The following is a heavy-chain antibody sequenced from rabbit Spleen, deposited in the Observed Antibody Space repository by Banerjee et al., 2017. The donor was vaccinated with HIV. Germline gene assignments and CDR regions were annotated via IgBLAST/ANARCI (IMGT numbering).Heavy chain of an antibody. CDR3: ARGRNTDGDVSGAYAPDNFDS. V-gene: IGHV1S45*01. J-gene: IGHJ2*01. Sequence: QEQLEESGGDLVKPEGSLTLTCTASGFSFSSSYWICWVRQAPGKGLEWIGCMHAASLDRNYYASWAKGRFTISKTSSTTVTLQMTSLTGADTATYFCARGRNTDGDVSGAYAPDNFDSWGPGTLVTVS. D-gene: IGHD6-1*01. CDR2: MHAASLDRN. CDR1: GFSFSSSYW.